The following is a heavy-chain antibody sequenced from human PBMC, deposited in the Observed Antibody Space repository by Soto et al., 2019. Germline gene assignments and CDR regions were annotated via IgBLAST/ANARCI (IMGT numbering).Heavy chain of an antibody. V-gene: IGHV1-8*01. CDR3: ARAKREGVVAATPRRYYYMDV. Sequence: ASVKVSCKASGYTFTSYDINWVRQATGQGLEWMGWMNPNSGNTGYAQKFQGRVTMTRNTSISTAYMELSSLRSEDTAVYYCARAKREGVVAATPRRYYYMDVWGKGPRVPVSS. CDR1: GYTFTSYD. D-gene: IGHD2-15*01. CDR2: MNPNSGNT. J-gene: IGHJ6*03.